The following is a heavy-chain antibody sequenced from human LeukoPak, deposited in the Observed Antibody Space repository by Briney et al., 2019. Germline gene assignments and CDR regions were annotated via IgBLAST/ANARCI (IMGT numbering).Heavy chain of an antibody. CDR1: GGSISSYH. D-gene: IGHD3-16*02. CDR3: ARGGGFGGVIVYYFDY. CDR2: IYYSGST. V-gene: IGHV4-59*01. J-gene: IGHJ4*02. Sequence: SETLSLTCTVSGGSISSYHWSWIRQPPGKGLEWIGYIYYSGSTNYNPSLKSRVTISVDTSKNQFSLKLSSVTAADTAVYYCARGGGFGGVIVYYFDYWGQGTLVTVSS.